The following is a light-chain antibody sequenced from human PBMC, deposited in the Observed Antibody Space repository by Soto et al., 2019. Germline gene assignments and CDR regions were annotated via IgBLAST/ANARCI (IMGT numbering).Light chain of an antibody. J-gene: IGLJ3*02. CDR3: AAWDDSLNGVV. Sequence: QSALTQPPSTSGTPGQWVTISCSGSSSNIGSNTVNWYQQLPGTAPKLLIYRNNQRPSGIPDRFSGSKSGTSASLAISGLQSGDEADYYCAAWDDSLNGVVFGGGTKLTVL. V-gene: IGLV1-44*01. CDR2: RNN. CDR1: SSNIGSNT.